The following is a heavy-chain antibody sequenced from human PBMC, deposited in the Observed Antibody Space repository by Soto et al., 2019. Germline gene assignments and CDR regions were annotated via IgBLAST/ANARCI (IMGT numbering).Heavy chain of an antibody. CDR3: AADPYYYDSSDYYSFDQ. J-gene: IGHJ4*01. CDR2: IVVGSGNT. Sequence: GASMKVSCKASGLNFRTTAVQWVRQARGPRLEWIGWIVVGSGNTNYAQKFQERVTITRDMSTSTAYMDVSSLRSEDTAVYYCAADPYYYDSSDYYSFDQWG. D-gene: IGHD3-22*01. CDR1: GLNFRTTA. V-gene: IGHV1-58*01.